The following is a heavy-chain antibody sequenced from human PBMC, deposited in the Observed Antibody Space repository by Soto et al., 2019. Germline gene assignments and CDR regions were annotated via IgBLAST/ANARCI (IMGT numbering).Heavy chain of an antibody. Sequence: PSETLSLTCTVSGGSINTVNYFWSWIRQSPDKGLEWIGHIYNGGTTYNNPSLTSRVTISVDTSNNQFSLKLSSVSAADTAVYYGARGPFGENVVYRGKGTLVSVSP. CDR1: GGSINTVNYF. J-gene: IGHJ4*02. CDR2: IYNGGTT. V-gene: IGHV4-30-4*01. CDR3: ARGPFGENVVY. D-gene: IGHD3-16*01.